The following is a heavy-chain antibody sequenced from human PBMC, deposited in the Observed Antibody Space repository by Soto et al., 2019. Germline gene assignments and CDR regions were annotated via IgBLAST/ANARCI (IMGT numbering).Heavy chain of an antibody. CDR2: ISGSGGST. J-gene: IGHJ4*02. D-gene: IGHD6-6*01. CDR1: GFTFSSYA. V-gene: IGHV3-23*01. Sequence: PGGSLRLSCVASGFTFSSYAMSWVRQAPGKGLEWVSGISGSGGSTYYADSVKGRFTISRDNSKNTLYLQMNSLRTEDTAVYYYAKGPTPARPFGSDYWGQGTLVTVSS. CDR3: AKGPTPARPFGSDY.